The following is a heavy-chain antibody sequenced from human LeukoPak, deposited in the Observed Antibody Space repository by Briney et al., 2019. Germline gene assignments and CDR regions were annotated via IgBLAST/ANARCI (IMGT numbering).Heavy chain of an antibody. Sequence: GGSLRLSCAVSGFTFSSYAMHWVRQAPGKGLEWVAVISYDGSNKYYADSVKGRFTISRDNSKNTLYLQMNSLRAEDTAVYYCARGELSFDYWGQGTLVTVSS. D-gene: IGHD3-16*01. J-gene: IGHJ4*02. CDR3: ARGELSFDY. V-gene: IGHV3-30-3*01. CDR2: ISYDGSNK. CDR1: GFTFSSYA.